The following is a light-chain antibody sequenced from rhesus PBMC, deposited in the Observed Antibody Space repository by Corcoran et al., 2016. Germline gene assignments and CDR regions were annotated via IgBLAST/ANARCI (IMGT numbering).Light chain of an antibody. Sequence: EIVLTQSPTSMAVSQGERVTISCTASSRVSTSYLHWYQQKPGFPPRLLFYRTSSPASGVPARFSGGGSGTSYTLTISSRGAEDAAAYYCQQGNSIPRTFGQWTKVEIK. CDR2: RTS. V-gene: IGKV3-42*01. CDR1: SRVSTS. J-gene: IGKJ1*01. CDR3: QQGNSIPRT.